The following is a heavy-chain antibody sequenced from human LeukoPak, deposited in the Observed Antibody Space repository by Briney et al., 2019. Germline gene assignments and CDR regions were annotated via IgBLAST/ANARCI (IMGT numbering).Heavy chain of an antibody. CDR3: ARDNGGTAMAYYYYYYMDV. J-gene: IGHJ6*03. CDR2: MNPNSGNT. CDR1: GYPFTSYD. Sequence: RASVKVSCKASGYPFTSYDINWVRPATGQGLEWMGWMNPNSGNTGYAQKFQGRVTITRNTSISTAYMELSSLRSEDTAVYYCARDNGGTAMAYYYYYYMDVWGKGTTVTISS. D-gene: IGHD5-18*01. V-gene: IGHV1-8*03.